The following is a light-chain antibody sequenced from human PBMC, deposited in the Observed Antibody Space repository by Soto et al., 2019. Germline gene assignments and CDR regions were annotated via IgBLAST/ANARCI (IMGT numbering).Light chain of an antibody. V-gene: IGKV1-39*01. CDR1: QSISSY. CDR3: QQSYSTLRT. J-gene: IGKJ1*01. CDR2: AAS. Sequence: DIQMTQSPSSLSASVGDGVTITCRASQSISSYLNWYQQKPGKAPKLLIYAASSLQSGVPSRFSGSGSATDFTLTISSLQPEDFATYYCQQSYSTLRTFGQGTKVEIK.